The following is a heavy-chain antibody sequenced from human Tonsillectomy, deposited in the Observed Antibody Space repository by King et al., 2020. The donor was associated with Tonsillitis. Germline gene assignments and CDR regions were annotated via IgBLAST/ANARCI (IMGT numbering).Heavy chain of an antibody. J-gene: IGHJ4*02. CDR2: ISSGGTI. D-gene: IGHD5-24*01. CDR3: AKAGGGTYNFGYFFDY. CDR1: GFTFSNYG. V-gene: IGHV3-23*04. Sequence: VQLVESGGGLVQPEGSLRLSCADSGFTFSNYGMTWVRQAPGKGLEWVSVISSGGTIYYADSVKGRFTISRDNSKNTLYLQMNSLRAEDTAIYYCAKAGGGTYNFGYFFDYWGQGTLVTVSS.